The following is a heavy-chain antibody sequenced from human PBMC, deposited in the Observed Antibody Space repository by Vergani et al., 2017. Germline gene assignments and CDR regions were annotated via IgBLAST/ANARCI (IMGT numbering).Heavy chain of an antibody. CDR2: ISGSGGST. V-gene: IGHV3-23*01. J-gene: IGHJ4*02. CDR1: GFTFSSYA. CDR3: AKDYYVWGSYRHDY. Sequence: EVQLLESGGGLVQPGGSLRLSCAASGFTFSSYAMSWVRQAPGKGLEWVSAISGSGGSTYYADSVKGRFTISRDNSKNTLYLQMNSLRAEDTAVYYCAKDYYVWGSYRHDYWGQGTLVTVSA. D-gene: IGHD3-16*02.